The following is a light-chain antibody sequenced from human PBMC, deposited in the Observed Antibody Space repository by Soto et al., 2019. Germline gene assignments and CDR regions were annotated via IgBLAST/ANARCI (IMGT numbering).Light chain of an antibody. V-gene: IGKV3-15*01. J-gene: IGKJ1*01. CDR1: QSVSSN. CDR3: QQYNNWPQT. CDR2: GAS. Sequence: EIVMTQSPATLSVSPGERATLSCRASQSVSSNLAWYQQKPGQAPRLLIYGASTRATGIPARFSGSGSGTEFTLTISSLQSEDLAVYYCQQYNNWPQTSGQGTKV.